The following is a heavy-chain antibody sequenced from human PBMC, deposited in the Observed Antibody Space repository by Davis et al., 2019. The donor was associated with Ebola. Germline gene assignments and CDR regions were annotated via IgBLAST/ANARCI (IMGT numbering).Heavy chain of an antibody. V-gene: IGHV3-30*06. D-gene: IGHD3-22*01. CDR1: GFIFSNYG. CDR2: ISSDGSNR. J-gene: IGHJ4*02. Sequence: GGSLRLSCAASGFIFSNYGMHWVRQAPGKGLEWVAIISSDGSNRFYADSVKGRFTISRDNSKNTLYLQMNSLRAEDTAVYYCARHTMMGHWGQGTLVTVSS. CDR3: ARHTMMGH.